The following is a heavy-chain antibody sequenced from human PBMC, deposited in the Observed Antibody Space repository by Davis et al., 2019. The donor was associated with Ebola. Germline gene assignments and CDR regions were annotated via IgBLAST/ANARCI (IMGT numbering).Heavy chain of an antibody. CDR2: LSGSGGTT. V-gene: IGHV3-23*01. D-gene: IGHD3-10*01. CDR1: GITFSAYA. CDR3: AKSNHLWSGGLWL. Sequence: GESLKISCVGSGITFSAYAMSWVRQAPGKGLQWVSALSGSGGTTYYADSAKGRSTVSRDNSKNTVYLQMNRLRAEDTAVYYCAKSNHLWSGGLWLWGQGTLVTVSS. J-gene: IGHJ4*02.